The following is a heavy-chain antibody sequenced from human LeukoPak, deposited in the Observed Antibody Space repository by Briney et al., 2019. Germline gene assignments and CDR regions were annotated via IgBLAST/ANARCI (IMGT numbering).Heavy chain of an antibody. CDR1: GFTFSDYY. Sequence: GGSLRLSCAASGFTFSDYYMNWIRQAPGKGLEWVSITYTGGSAYSADSVKDRFTVSRDSSKNTLYLEMNSLRAEDTAIYYCAGSALLTADPFDYWGQGTLVTVSS. V-gene: IGHV3-66*01. CDR2: TYTGGSA. CDR3: AGSALLTADPFDY. J-gene: IGHJ4*02. D-gene: IGHD2-2*01.